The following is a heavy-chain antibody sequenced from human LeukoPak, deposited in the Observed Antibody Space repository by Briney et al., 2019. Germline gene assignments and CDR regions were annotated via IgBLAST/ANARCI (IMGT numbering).Heavy chain of an antibody. CDR1: GGSFSGYY. D-gene: IGHD3-22*01. V-gene: IGHV4-34*01. Sequence: PSETLSLTCAVYGGSFSGYYWSWIRQPPGKGLEWIGEINHSGSTNYNPSLKSRVTISVDTSKNQFSLKLSSVTAADTAVYYCAKDGSFDSSGYEWGLFDYWGQGTLVTVSS. CDR2: INHSGST. CDR3: AKDGSFDSSGYEWGLFDY. J-gene: IGHJ4*02.